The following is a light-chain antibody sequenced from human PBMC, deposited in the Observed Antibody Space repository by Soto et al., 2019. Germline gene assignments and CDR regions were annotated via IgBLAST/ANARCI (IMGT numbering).Light chain of an antibody. CDR3: CSYAGSYTYI. J-gene: IGLJ1*01. CDR2: EVS. CDR1: SSDVGGYNY. V-gene: IGLV2-11*01. Sequence: ALTQPASVSGSAGQSITISCTGTSSDVGGYNYVSWYQQHPGKAPKLMIYEVSNRPSGVPDRFSGSKSGNTASLTISGLQAEDEADYYCCSYAGSYTYIFGSGTKVTVL.